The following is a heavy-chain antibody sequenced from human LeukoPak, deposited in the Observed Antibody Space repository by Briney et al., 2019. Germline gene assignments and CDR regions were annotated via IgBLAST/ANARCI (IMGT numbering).Heavy chain of an antibody. V-gene: IGHV3-30*18. CDR1: GFTFTSYS. CDR3: AKKKSTLTTPAPFDY. D-gene: IGHD4-11*01. J-gene: IGHJ4*02. Sequence: GGSLRLSCAASGFTFTSYSMHWVRQALGKGLEWVSDILYDGYNKYYADSVKGRFTISRDNSKNTLYLQMNSLRAEDTAVYYCAKKKSTLTTPAPFDYWGQGTLVAVSS. CDR2: ILYDGYNK.